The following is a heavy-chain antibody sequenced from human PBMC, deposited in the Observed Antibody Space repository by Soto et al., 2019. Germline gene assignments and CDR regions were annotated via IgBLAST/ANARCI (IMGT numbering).Heavy chain of an antibody. D-gene: IGHD2-8*01. CDR3: ARDRCPDGTCYTGHLDY. J-gene: IGHJ4*02. Sequence: ASVKVSCKASGYTFSSYAMHWVRQAPGQRLEWMGRINAGTGNTKYSQKFQGRVTISRDTSATTAYMELSSLRSEDTAVYFCARDRCPDGTCYTGHLDYWGQGTLVTVSS. V-gene: IGHV1-3*01. CDR2: INAGTGNT. CDR1: GYTFSSYA.